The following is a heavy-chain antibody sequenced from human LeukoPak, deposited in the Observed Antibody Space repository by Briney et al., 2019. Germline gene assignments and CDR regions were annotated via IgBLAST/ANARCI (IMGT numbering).Heavy chain of an antibody. CDR1: GYTFNNYG. D-gene: IGHD2-2*01. Sequence: VASVKVSCKASGYTFNNYGISGVRQAPGQGLEWLGWITAYNGDTSYPQNLQDRVTMTTDTSTSTAYMELRSLRSDDTAVYYCARDCSSHSCYFYPWGQGTLVTVSS. J-gene: IGHJ5*02. CDR2: ITAYNGDT. CDR3: ARDCSSHSCYFYP. V-gene: IGHV1-18*01.